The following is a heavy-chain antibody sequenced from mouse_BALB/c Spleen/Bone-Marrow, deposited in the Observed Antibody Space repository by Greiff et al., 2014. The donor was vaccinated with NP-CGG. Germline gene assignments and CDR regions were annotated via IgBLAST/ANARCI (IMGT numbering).Heavy chain of an antibody. J-gene: IGHJ2*01. D-gene: IGHD1-1*01. CDR2: IDPANVNT. V-gene: IGHV14-3*02. Sequence: DVKLVESGAELVKPGASVKLSCTASGFNIKDTYMHWVKQRPGQGLEWIGRIDPANVNTKYDPKFQGKATITADTSSNTAYLQLSSLTSEDTAVYYCASYVYGYYFDYWGQGTTLTVSS. CDR1: GFNIKDTY. CDR3: ASYVYGYYFDY.